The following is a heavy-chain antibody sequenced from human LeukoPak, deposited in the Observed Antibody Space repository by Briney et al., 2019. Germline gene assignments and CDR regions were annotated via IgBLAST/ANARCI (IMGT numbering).Heavy chain of an antibody. V-gene: IGHV4-61*08. J-gene: IGHJ5*02. CDR3: ARGSTSPYGP. Sequence: SETLSLTCTVSGGSISSGGYYWSWLRQPPGTRLEWIGYSHHSGSSNYNPSLKSRVTISVDTSKNQFSLELSSVTAADTAVYYCARGSTSPYGPWGQGTLVTVSS. CDR1: GGSISSGGYY. D-gene: IGHD2-2*01. CDR2: SHHSGSS.